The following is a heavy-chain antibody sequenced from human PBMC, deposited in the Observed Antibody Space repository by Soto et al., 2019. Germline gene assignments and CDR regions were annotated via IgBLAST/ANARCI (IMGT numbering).Heavy chain of an antibody. J-gene: IGHJ4*02. CDR2: AHHSGRT. CDR3: ARSEATALDY. Sequence: ETLSLTCTVSGDSMTSSNWWNWVRQPPGKGLEWIGEAHHSGRTNYNPSLRSRVTISVDKSQNHFSLQLTSVTAADTAVYYCARSEATALDYWGQGTLVTVSS. CDR1: GDSMTSSNW. V-gene: IGHV4-4*02.